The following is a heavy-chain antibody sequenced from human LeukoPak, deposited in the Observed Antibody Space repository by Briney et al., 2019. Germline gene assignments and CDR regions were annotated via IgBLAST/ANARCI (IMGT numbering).Heavy chain of an antibody. CDR1: GFTFSGYW. V-gene: IGHV3-74*01. CDR3: ARDGGSGNFDK. CDR2: IRSDGSIT. Sequence: GGSLRLSCAASGFTFSGYWMHWVRQAPGKGLAWVSVIRSDGSITTYADSVKGRFTISRDTAKNTLYLQMNSLRAEDTAVYYCARDGGSGNFDKWGQGTLVSVSS. D-gene: IGHD3-16*01. J-gene: IGHJ4*02.